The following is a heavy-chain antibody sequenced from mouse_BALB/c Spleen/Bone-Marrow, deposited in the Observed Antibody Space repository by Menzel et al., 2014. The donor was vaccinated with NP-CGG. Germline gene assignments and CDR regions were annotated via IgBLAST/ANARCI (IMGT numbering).Heavy chain of an antibody. CDR2: IDTYYGGT. D-gene: IGHD1-1*01. CDR3: ARNHFGSNSLGY. CDR1: GYSFTGYN. V-gene: IGHV1S135*01. J-gene: IGHJ3*01. Sequence: EVQLQESGPELEKPGASVKISCKASGYSFTGYNMNWVKQSDGRSLEWIGNIDTYYGGTSYNQKFRGKATLTVDKSSSTACMQLTNLTSEDSAVDYCARNHFGSNSLGYWGQGTLVTVSA.